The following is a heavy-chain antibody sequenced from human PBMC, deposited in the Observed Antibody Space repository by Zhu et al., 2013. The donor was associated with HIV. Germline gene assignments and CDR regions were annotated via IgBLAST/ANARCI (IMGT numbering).Heavy chain of an antibody. J-gene: IGHJ5*02. CDR2: INPNSGGA. CDR3: ARVERHMADSGTSYPPNWFDP. D-gene: IGHD3-10*01. Sequence: QVQLVQSGAEVRMPGASVKVSCKASGYSFTGYYIHWVRQAPGQGLEWMGWINPNSGGATYAQKFQGRVTMTRDTPINTAYMVLSWLRSDDTAVYYCARVERHMADSGTSYPPNWFDPWGQGTLVTVSS. V-gene: IGHV1-2*02. CDR1: GYSFTGYY.